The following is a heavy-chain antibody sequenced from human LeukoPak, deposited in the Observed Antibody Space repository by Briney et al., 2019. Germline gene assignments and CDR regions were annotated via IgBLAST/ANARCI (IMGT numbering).Heavy chain of an antibody. CDR1: GFTFSRNS. CDR2: ISGSGGST. D-gene: IGHD2-2*01. CDR3: AGGYCSSTSCYAGITYYYYYMDV. V-gene: IGHV3-48*01. J-gene: IGHJ6*03. Sequence: GGSLRLSCAASGFTFSRNSMNWVRQAPGKGLEWVSAISGSGGSTYYADSVKGRFTISRDNAKNSLYLQMNSLRAEDTAVYYCAGGYCSSTSCYAGITYYYYYMDVWGKGTTVTVSS.